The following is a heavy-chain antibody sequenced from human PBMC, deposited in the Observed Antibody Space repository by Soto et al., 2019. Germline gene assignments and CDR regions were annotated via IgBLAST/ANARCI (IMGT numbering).Heavy chain of an antibody. D-gene: IGHD6-19*01. CDR2: ISYDGSNK. CDR3: AKDLRSSGWFGATFDI. J-gene: IGHJ3*02. CDR1: GFTFSSYA. V-gene: IGHV3-30-3*01. Sequence: PGGSLRLSCAASGFTFSSYAMHWVRQAPGKGLEWVAVISYDGSNKYYADSVKGRFTISRDNSKNTLYLQMNSLRAEDTAVYYCAKDLRSSGWFGATFDIWGQGTMVTVSS.